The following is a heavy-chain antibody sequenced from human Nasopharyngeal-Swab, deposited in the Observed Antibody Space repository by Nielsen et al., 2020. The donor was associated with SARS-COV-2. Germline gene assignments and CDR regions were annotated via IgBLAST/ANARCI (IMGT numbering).Heavy chain of an antibody. CDR3: ARGGRSVVVNAFDI. Sequence: GGSLRLSCAASGFTFSDYYMSWNRQAPGKGLEWVSYISSSSSYTNYADSVKGRFTISRDNSKNSLYLQMNSLRAEDTAVYYCARGGRSVVVNAFDIWGQGTMVTVSS. J-gene: IGHJ3*02. CDR2: ISSSSSYT. V-gene: IGHV3-11*05. D-gene: IGHD2-15*01. CDR1: GFTFSDYY.